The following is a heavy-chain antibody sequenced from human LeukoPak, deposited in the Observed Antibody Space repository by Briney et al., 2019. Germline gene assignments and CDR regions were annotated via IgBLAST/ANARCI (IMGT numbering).Heavy chain of an antibody. CDR3: AKGGAATMRDGYNYYYYYMEV. CDR2: ISGSGGHT. Sequence: GGSLRLSCAASGITFSSHAMSWARQAPGEGLEWVSLISGSGGHTYYGDSVKGRFTISRDNSTNRLYLQMNSLRPEDTAVYYCAKGGAATMRDGYNYYYYYMEVWGRGTTVTVSS. J-gene: IGHJ6*03. V-gene: IGHV3-23*01. CDR1: GITFSSHA. D-gene: IGHD5-24*01.